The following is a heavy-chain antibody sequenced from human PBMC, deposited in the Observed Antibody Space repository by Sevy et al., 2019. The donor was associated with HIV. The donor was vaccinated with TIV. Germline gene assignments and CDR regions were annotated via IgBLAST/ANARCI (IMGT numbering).Heavy chain of an antibody. Sequence: GGSLRLSCAASGFTFSSYGMHWVRQAPGKGLEWVAVISYAGSKKYYADSVKGRFTISRDNSKKTLYLQMNSLRAEDTAVYYCAKEVVVTAIAPGGYGMDVWGQGTTVTVSS. CDR2: ISYAGSKK. V-gene: IGHV3-30*18. J-gene: IGHJ6*02. D-gene: IGHD2-21*02. CDR1: GFTFSSYG. CDR3: AKEVVVTAIAPGGYGMDV.